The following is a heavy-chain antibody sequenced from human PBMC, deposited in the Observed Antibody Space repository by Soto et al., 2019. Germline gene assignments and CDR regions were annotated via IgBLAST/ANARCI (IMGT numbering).Heavy chain of an antibody. CDR2: ITTYNGNT. CDR3: ARVWIQVRPYVMDV. J-gene: IGHJ6*02. V-gene: IGHV1-18*01. D-gene: IGHD5-18*01. Sequence: QVQLAQSGGEVKKPGASVKVSCKASGDSFMGYGISWVRQAPGQGLEWMGWITTYNGNTNYAQKFQGRVTMTTDTSTSTACMELRSLRSDDTAVYYCARVWIQVRPYVMDVWGQGTTVTVSS. CDR1: GDSFMGYG.